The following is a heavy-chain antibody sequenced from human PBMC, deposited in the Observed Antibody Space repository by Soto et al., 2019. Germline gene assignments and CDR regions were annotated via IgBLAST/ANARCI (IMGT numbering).Heavy chain of an antibody. V-gene: IGHV1-8*01. CDR1: GYTFSDFD. Sequence: ASVKVSCKASGYTFSDFDINWLRQASGQEPEWMGWMNAKSGDTFFAQRFQGKFNMTWDTSLSTAYMEVGSLTSDDTAMYYCARGNPFNYAGFDVWGQGTTVTVSS. D-gene: IGHD3-16*01. J-gene: IGHJ6*02. CDR3: ARGNPFNYAGFDV. CDR2: MNAKSGDT.